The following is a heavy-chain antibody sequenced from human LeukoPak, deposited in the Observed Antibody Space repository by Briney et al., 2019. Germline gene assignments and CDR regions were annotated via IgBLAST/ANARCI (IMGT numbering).Heavy chain of an antibody. V-gene: IGHV3-48*01. J-gene: IGHJ4*02. CDR3: ARAAPSN. CDR1: GFTLSSYG. Sequence: PGGSLRLSCAASGFTLSSYGMTWVRQAPGKGLEWVSYISSSSTIYYADSVKGRFTISRDNAKNSLYLQLNSLRAEGTAVYYCARAAPSNWGQGTLVTVSS. D-gene: IGHD2-15*01. CDR2: ISSSSTI.